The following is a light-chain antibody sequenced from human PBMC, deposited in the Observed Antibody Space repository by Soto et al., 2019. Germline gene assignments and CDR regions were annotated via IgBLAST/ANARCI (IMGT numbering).Light chain of an antibody. CDR2: YDD. Sequence: QSVLTQPPSVSEAPRQRVTISCSGSSSNIGNNAVNWYQQLPGKAPKLLIYYDDLLPSGVSDRFSGSKSGTSASLAISGLQSEDEADYYCAAWDDSLTIYVFGTGTMLTVL. CDR1: SSNIGNNA. J-gene: IGLJ1*01. V-gene: IGLV1-36*01. CDR3: AAWDDSLTIYV.